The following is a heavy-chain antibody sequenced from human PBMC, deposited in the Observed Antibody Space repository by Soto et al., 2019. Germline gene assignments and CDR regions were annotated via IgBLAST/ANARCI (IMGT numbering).Heavy chain of an antibody. D-gene: IGHD2-15*01. CDR1: GFSLSTSVVG. CDR3: AYLPCSGGSCYWFSFSGMDV. J-gene: IGHJ6*02. V-gene: IGHV2-5*02. CDR2: IYWDDDK. Sequence: QITLKESRPTLVKPTQTLTLTCTFSGFSLSTSVVGVAWIHQPPGKAMEWLALIYWDDDKRYRPSLESRLTITKDTSKNQVVLTMTNMDSVDTATYYCAYLPCSGGSCYWFSFSGMDVWGQGTTVTVSS.